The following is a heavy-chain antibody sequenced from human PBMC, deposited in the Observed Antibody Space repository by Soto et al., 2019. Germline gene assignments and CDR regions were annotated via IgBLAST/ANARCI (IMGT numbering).Heavy chain of an antibody. D-gene: IGHD1-26*01. CDR1: GGSFSGYY. V-gene: IGHV4-34*01. CDR3: ARRGAREIYYYY. CDR2: INHSGST. J-gene: IGHJ4*02. Sequence: SETLSLTCAVYGGSFSGYYWSWIRQPPGKGLEWIGEINHSGSTNYNPSLKSRVTISVDTSKNQFFLKLSSVTAADTAVYYCARRGAREIYYYYWGQGTLVTVSS.